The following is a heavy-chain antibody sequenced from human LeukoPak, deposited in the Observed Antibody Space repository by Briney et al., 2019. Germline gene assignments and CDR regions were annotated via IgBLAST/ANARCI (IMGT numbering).Heavy chain of an antibody. D-gene: IGHD2-15*01. CDR2: IIPILGIA. Sequence: ASVKVSCKASGGTFSSYAISWVGQAPGQGLEWMGRIIPILGIANYAQKFQGRVTITADKSTSTAYMELSSLRSEDTAVYYCARDLVVAVYYYYGMDVWGQGTTVTVSS. CDR3: ARDLVVAVYYYYGMDV. CDR1: GGTFSSYA. V-gene: IGHV1-69*04. J-gene: IGHJ6*02.